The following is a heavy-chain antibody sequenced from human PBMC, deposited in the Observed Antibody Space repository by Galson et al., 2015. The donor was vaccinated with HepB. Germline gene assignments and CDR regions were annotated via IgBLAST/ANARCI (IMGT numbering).Heavy chain of an antibody. J-gene: IGHJ4*02. Sequence: SVKVSCKASGGTFGNYAFHWVRQAPGQGLEWMGGLIPIFGTPNYAQGLQGRVAITADILTKTAYLDLNSLTFEDTAVYFCATGATTGTYYTPFDYWGRGTLVTVSS. D-gene: IGHD1-26*01. CDR1: GGTFGNYA. CDR2: LIPIFGTP. CDR3: ATGATTGTYYTPFDY. V-gene: IGHV1-69*06.